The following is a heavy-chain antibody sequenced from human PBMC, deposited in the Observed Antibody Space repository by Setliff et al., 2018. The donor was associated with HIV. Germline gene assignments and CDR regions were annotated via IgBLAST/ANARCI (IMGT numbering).Heavy chain of an antibody. Sequence: PSETLSLTCTVSGGSISSSSYYWGWIRQPPGKGLEWIGSIYYSGRTYYNPSLKSRVTISVDKSKNQFSLKLSSVTAAYTAVYYCARHDGGGWYVRVLATSFDYWGQGTLVTVSS. CDR1: GGSISSSSYY. D-gene: IGHD6-19*01. J-gene: IGHJ4*02. CDR2: IYYSGRT. V-gene: IGHV4-39*01. CDR3: ARHDGGGWYVRVLATSFDY.